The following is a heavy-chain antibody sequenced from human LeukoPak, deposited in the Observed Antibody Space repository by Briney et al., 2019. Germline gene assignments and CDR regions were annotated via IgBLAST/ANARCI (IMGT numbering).Heavy chain of an antibody. Sequence: ASVKVSCKASGYTFTSYGISWVRQAPGQGLEWMGWISAYNGNTNYAQKLQGRVTMTTDTSTSTAYMELRSLRSDDTAVYYCAREGYYGSGSYYNGGGGLDYWGQGTLVTVSS. CDR3: AREGYYGSGSYYNGGGGLDY. J-gene: IGHJ4*02. CDR1: GYTFTSYG. D-gene: IGHD3-10*01. CDR2: ISAYNGNT. V-gene: IGHV1-18*01.